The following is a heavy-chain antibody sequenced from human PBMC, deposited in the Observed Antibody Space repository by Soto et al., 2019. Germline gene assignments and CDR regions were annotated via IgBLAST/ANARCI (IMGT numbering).Heavy chain of an antibody. J-gene: IGHJ6*02. D-gene: IGHD2-21*01. CDR3: ARELRGNCGAECWAMDV. CDR1: GGSISSYY. V-gene: IGHV4-59*01. Sequence: SETLSLTCTVSGGSISSYYWSWIRQPPGKGLEWIGYMYNTGSTIYNPSLKRRVTISVDTSKNQFSLKLNSVTAADTAVYYCARELRGNCGAECWAMDVWGQGTMVTVSS. CDR2: MYNTGST.